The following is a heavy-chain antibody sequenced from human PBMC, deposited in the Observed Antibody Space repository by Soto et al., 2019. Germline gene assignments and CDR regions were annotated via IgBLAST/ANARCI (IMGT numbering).Heavy chain of an antibody. D-gene: IGHD6-13*01. CDR1: YISIIHYV. J-gene: IGHJ3*02. V-gene: IGHV4-59*01. CDR3: ARDDRQHAFDI. Sequence: GTVSLTCSGTYISIIHYVRSLIRAPPGKGLERIGYIDSSGGTNFTPSLTSLVTMSVDTSQTQCSLNLRSVTAAATAVFDCARDDRQHAFDIWGQGAMVTVS. CDR2: IDSSGGT.